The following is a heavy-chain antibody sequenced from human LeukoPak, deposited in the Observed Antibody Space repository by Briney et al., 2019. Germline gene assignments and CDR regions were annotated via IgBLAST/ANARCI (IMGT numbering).Heavy chain of an antibody. J-gene: IGHJ3*02. CDR2: IYYSGST. CDR1: GGSMNSYY. CDR3: ARVRQQVVHDAFDI. D-gene: IGHD6-13*01. Sequence: PSATLSLTCTVSGGSMNSYYWGWIRQPPRKGLERIGYIYYSGSTNYNPSLKSRVTISVDTSKNLFSLKLSSVTAADTDVYYCARVRQQVVHDAFDIWGQGTMVIVSS. V-gene: IGHV4-59*01.